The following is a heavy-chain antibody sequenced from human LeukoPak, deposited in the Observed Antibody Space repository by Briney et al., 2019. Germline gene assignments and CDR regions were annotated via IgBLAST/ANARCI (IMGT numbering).Heavy chain of an antibody. Sequence: GSSVKVSCKPSRGTFSSFAIGWMRQTPGQGLEWMGWISAYNGNTNYAQKLQGRVTMTTDTSTSTAYMELRSLRSDDTAVYYCARDTIFGLTPYDYWGQGTLVTVSS. CDR3: ARDTIFGLTPYDY. J-gene: IGHJ4*02. CDR1: RGTFSSFA. V-gene: IGHV1-18*01. D-gene: IGHD3-3*01. CDR2: ISAYNGNT.